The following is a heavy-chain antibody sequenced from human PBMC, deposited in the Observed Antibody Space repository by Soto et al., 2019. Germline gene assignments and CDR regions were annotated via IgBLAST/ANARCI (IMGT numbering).Heavy chain of an antibody. Sequence: QVQLHESGPGLVKPSETLSLTCTVSGGSISSYYWSWIRQPPGKGLEWIGYIYYSGSTNYNPSLKSRVTISVDTSKNQFCLKLSSVTAADTAVYYCARIAVAGLYYFDYWGQGTLVTVSS. CDR3: ARIAVAGLYYFDY. CDR1: GGSISSYY. V-gene: IGHV4-59*01. D-gene: IGHD6-19*01. J-gene: IGHJ4*02. CDR2: IYYSGST.